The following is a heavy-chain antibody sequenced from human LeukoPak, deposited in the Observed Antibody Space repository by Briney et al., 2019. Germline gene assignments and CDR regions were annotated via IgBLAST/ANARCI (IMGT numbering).Heavy chain of an antibody. CDR2: IAYDGSKK. D-gene: IGHD4-17*01. J-gene: IGHJ2*01. CDR3: ASTIVTTVYPPGWYFDL. CDR1: GFTFSSYG. Sequence: GGSLRLSCAASGFTFSSYGMHWVRQAPGKGLEWVSVIAYDGSKKYYADSVKGRFTISRDNSKSSLFLQMDSLRAEDTAVYYCASTIVTTVYPPGWYFDLWGRGTQVTVSS. V-gene: IGHV3-30*03.